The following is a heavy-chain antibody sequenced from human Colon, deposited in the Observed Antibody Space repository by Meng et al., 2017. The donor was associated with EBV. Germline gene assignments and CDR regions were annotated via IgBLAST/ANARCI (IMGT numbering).Heavy chain of an antibody. CDR2: LNEDGATT. CDR3: SRDLVGSDDS. V-gene: IGHV3-74*01. Sequence: EVQLVECGGAVVLPGGSLRLSCVGSVYTFSQYWMHCVRQAPGMGLEWVSRLNEDGATTTYADSVRGRFTISRDNAKNTLYLQINSLRAEDTAVYYCSRDLVGSDDSWGQGTLVTVSS. CDR1: VYTFSQYW. J-gene: IGHJ5*01. D-gene: IGHD2-8*02.